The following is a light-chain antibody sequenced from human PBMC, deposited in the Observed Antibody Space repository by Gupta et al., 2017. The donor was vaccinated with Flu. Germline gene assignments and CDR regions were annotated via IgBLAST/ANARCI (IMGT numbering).Light chain of an antibody. CDR3: QHYGNSPPFT. CDR1: QSVGNNY. V-gene: IGKV3-20*01. Sequence: IVLTQSPGTLSLSPGERATLSCRASQSVGNNYLAWYQQKLGQAPRLLIYGASSRATGIPDRFSGSGSGTDFTLTISRREPEDFAVYFCQHYGNSPPFTFGPGTKVDIK. J-gene: IGKJ3*01. CDR2: GAS.